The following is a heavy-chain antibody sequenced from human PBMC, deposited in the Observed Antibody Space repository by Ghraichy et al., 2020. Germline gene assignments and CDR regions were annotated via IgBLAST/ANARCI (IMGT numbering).Heavy chain of an antibody. CDR3: AKPLYYYDSSGRHWYFDL. V-gene: IGHV3-33*06. Sequence: GGSLRLSCAASGFTFSSYGMHWVRQAPGKGLEWVAVIWYDGSNKYYADSVKGRFTISRDNSKNTLYLQMNSLRAEDTAVYYCAKPLYYYDSSGRHWYFDLWGRGTLVTVSS. CDR1: GFTFSSYG. D-gene: IGHD3-22*01. J-gene: IGHJ2*01. CDR2: IWYDGSNK.